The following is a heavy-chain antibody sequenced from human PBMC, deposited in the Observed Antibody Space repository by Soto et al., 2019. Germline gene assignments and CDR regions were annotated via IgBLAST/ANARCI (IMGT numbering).Heavy chain of an antibody. V-gene: IGHV1-46*01. J-gene: IGHJ4*02. CDR2: INPSGGST. Sequence: GASVKVSCKASGYTFTSYYMHWVRQAPGQGLEWMGIINPSGGSTSYAQKFQGRVTMTRDTSTSTVYMELSSLRSEDTALYYCARDPVGSRYGKDATRFDYWGQGTLVTVS. CDR1: GYTFTSYY. D-gene: IGHD2-15*01. CDR3: ARDPVGSRYGKDATRFDY.